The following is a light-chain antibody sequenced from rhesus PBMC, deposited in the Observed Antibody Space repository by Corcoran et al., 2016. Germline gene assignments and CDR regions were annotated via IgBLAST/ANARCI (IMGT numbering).Light chain of an antibody. CDR2: YTS. J-gene: IGKJ1*01. CDR1: QGISTY. Sequence: DIQMTQSPSSLSASVGDTVTITCRARQGISTYLAWYQQKPGKAPKPLIYYTSNLESGVPSRFSGSGSGTDFTLTISSLQPEEFAFYDCQQHNSYPRTFGQGTKVEIK. CDR3: QQHNSYPRT. V-gene: IGKV1S14*01.